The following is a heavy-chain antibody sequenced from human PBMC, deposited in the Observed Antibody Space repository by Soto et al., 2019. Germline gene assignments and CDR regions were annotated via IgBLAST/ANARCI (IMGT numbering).Heavy chain of an antibody. CDR1: GYTFTSYY. CDR2: INPNSGNT. J-gene: IGHJ3*02. Sequence: GASVKVSCKASGYTFTSYYMNWVRQAPGQGLKRIGIINPNSGNTSYAQKFQGIVTMTTDTSTSTAYMELRSLRSDDTAVYYCARDQLSQLGYCSGGSCYSLAFDIWGQGTMVTVSS. V-gene: IGHV1-46*01. CDR3: ARDQLSQLGYCSGGSCYSLAFDI. D-gene: IGHD2-15*01.